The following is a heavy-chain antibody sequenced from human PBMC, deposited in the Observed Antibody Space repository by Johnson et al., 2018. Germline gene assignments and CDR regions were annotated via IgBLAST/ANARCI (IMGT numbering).Heavy chain of an antibody. CDR3: TRETLRNAFDI. CDR2: IGTGGET. V-gene: IGHV3/OR16-10*03. CDR1: GFTFRSYV. D-gene: IGHD3-16*01. Sequence: EVQLVQSGGGVVQPGGSXRLSCAASGFTFRSYVLHWVRRAPGKGPEWVAAIGTGGETYYSGPGKGRVSIPRENAKKSLYLQMNGLRAGDTAVYYCTRETLRNAFDIWGQGTMVTVSS. J-gene: IGHJ3*02.